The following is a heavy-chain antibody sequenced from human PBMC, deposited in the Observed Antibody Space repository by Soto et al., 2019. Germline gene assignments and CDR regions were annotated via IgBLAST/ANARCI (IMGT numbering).Heavy chain of an antibody. CDR3: VRAPYSLDI. Sequence: QLVPSGAEVRSPGASVKISCTASGYPFTSFFIHWVRQAPGQGLEWVGVINPRGGSANYAQKFEGRLNLTRDTSSTTVYLDLSSLKSEDTALYFCVRAPYSLDIWGQGTLVTVSS. J-gene: IGHJ4*02. CDR2: INPRGGSA. D-gene: IGHD2-15*01. V-gene: IGHV1-46*01. CDR1: GYPFTSFF.